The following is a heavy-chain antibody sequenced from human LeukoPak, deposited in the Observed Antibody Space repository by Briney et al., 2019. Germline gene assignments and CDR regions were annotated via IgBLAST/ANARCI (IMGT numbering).Heavy chain of an antibody. J-gene: IGHJ4*02. CDR3: ARTSSLTPTPSFDY. CDR1: GFTFSTYA. Sequence: TAGGSLRLSCAASGFTFSTYAMNWVRQAPGKGLEWVSSISSSSSYIYYADSLKGRFIISRDSAKNSLFLQMNSLRAEDTAVYYCARTSSLTPTPSFDYWGQGALVTVSS. D-gene: IGHD2-15*01. V-gene: IGHV3-21*01. CDR2: ISSSSSYI.